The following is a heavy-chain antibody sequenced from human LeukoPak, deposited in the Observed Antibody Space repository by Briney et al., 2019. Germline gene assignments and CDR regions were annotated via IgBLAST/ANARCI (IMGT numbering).Heavy chain of an antibody. Sequence: GGSLRLSCAASGFTFSSYWMSWVRQAPGKGLEWVSIINQNGSEKYFVDSVKGRFTISRDNAKNTLYLQMNSLRAEDTAVYYCASPVDRYRGSYISEYWGQGKLVTASS. V-gene: IGHV3-7*03. CDR3: ASPVDRYRGSYISEY. D-gene: IGHD1-26*01. CDR2: INQNGSEK. J-gene: IGHJ4*02. CDR1: GFTFSSYW.